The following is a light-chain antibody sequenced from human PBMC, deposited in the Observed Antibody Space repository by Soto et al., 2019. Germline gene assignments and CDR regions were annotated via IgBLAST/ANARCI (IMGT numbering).Light chain of an antibody. Sequence: EIVLTQSPATLSLSPGERGTLSCRASQSVGRYLAWYQHKPGQPPRLLIYDTSNRATGTPARSGGSGSGTDFTLTISRLEPEDFAVYYCVQRSVWPWTVGEGTKVEVK. CDR3: VQRSVWPWT. J-gene: IGKJ1*01. CDR1: QSVGRY. V-gene: IGKV3-11*01. CDR2: DTS.